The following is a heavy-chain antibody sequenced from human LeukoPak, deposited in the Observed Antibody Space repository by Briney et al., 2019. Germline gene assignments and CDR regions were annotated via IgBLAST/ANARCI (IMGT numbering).Heavy chain of an antibody. CDR2: IYYSGST. D-gene: IGHD3-3*01. J-gene: IGHJ3*02. V-gene: IGHV4-59*01. CDR1: GGSISSYY. CDR3: ARDSRAYYDSWSGYHAFDI. Sequence: SETLSLTRTVSGGSISSYYWSWIRQPPGKGLEWIGYIYYSGSTNYNPSLKSRVTISVDTSKNQFSLKLSSVTAADTAVYYCARDSRAYYDSWSGYHAFDIWGQGTMVTVSS.